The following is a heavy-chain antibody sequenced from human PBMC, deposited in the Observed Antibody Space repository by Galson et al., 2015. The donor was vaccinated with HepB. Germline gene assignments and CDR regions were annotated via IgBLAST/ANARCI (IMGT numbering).Heavy chain of an antibody. CDR2: IYYSGST. Sequence: TLSLTCTVSGGSISSGDYYWSWIRQPPGKGLEWIGYIYYSGSTYYNPSLKSRVTISVDTSKNQFSLKLSSVTAADTAVYYCARARYYDFWSGYYLDYYYYMDVWGKGTTVTVSS. D-gene: IGHD3-3*01. V-gene: IGHV4-30-4*01. J-gene: IGHJ6*03. CDR1: GGSISSGDYY. CDR3: ARARYYDFWSGYYLDYYYYMDV.